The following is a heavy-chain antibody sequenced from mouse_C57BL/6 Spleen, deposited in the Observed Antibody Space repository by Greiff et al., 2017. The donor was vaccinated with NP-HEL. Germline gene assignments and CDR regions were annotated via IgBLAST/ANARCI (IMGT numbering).Heavy chain of an antibody. CDR3: ARRLLLRSYAMDY. Sequence: QVQLQQSGAELVKPGASVKLSCKASGYTFTSYWMHWVKQRPGQGLEWIGMIHPNSGSTNYNEKFKSKATLTVDKSSSTAYMQLSSLTSEDSAVYYCARRLLLRSYAMDYWGQGTSVTVSS. J-gene: IGHJ4*01. D-gene: IGHD1-1*01. CDR2: IHPNSGST. CDR1: GYTFTSYW. V-gene: IGHV1-64*01.